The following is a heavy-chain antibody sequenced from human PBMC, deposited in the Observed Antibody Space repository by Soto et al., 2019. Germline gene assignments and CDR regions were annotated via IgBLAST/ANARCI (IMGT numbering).Heavy chain of an antibody. J-gene: IGHJ3*01. V-gene: IGHV4-4*02. D-gene: IGHD3-9*01. Sequence: QVQLQESGPGLVKPSVTLSLTCAVSGGSISSSHWWTWVRQSPGKGLEYIGEISHSGTSNSNPSLKSRVTLSVEKSMNHVSQTLISVIAADTAVYYCARVVLTITRGAFDAWGQGTLVIVSS. CDR1: GGSISSSHW. CDR3: ARVVLTITRGAFDA. CDR2: ISHSGTS.